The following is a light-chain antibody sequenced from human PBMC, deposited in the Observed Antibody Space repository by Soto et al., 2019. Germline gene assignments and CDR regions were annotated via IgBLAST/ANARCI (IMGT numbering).Light chain of an antibody. CDR1: GSDTAGYNY. Sequence: QSVLAQPASVSGSPGQSITISCTGTGSDTAGYNYVSWFQQHPGKAPKLMMYQVTIRPSGVSNRFSGAKSGNTASLTISGLQAEDEAEYYCSSFTSTTSLYVFGTGTKVTV. J-gene: IGLJ1*01. CDR2: QVT. V-gene: IGLV2-14*01. CDR3: SSFTSTTSLYV.